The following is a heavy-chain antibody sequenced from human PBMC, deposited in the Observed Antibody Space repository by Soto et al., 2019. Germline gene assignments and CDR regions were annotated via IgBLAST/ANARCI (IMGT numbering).Heavy chain of an antibody. CDR1: GFTFSSYG. CDR2: ISYDGSNK. CDR3: AKDGPGRYSSSLSAFDI. J-gene: IGHJ3*02. V-gene: IGHV3-30*18. Sequence: GGSLRLSCAASGFTFSSYGMHWVRQAPGKGLEWVAVISYDGSNKYYADSVKGRFTISRDNSKNTLYLQMNSLRAEDTAVYYCAKDGPGRYSSSLSAFDIWGQGTMVTVS. D-gene: IGHD6-6*01.